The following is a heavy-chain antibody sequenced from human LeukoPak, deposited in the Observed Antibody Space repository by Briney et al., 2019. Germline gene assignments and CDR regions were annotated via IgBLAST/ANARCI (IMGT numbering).Heavy chain of an antibody. J-gene: IGHJ4*02. V-gene: IGHV3-23*01. Sequence: PGGSLRLSCAASGFTFNNYAMSWVRQAPGKGLEWVSAISGSGGSTYYADSVKGRFTVSRDNSKNTLYLQMNSLRAEDTAVYYCARGEEMATIGLFGYWGQGTLVTVSS. CDR1: GFTFNNYA. CDR3: ARGEEMATIGLFGY. D-gene: IGHD5-24*01. CDR2: ISGSGGST.